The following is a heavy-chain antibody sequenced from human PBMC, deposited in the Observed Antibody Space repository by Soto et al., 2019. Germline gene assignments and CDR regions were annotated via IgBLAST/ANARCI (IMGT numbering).Heavy chain of an antibody. J-gene: IGHJ4*02. CDR3: ARDLTGYPY. V-gene: IGHV3-21*01. Sequence: EVQLVESGGGLVKPGGSLRLSCAASGFTFSSYSMNWVRQAPGKGLEWVSSISSSSSYIYYADSVKGRFTISRDNAKNSLYLKMNGLRAEDTAVYYCARDLTGYPYWGQGTLVAVSS. CDR2: ISSSSSYI. CDR1: GFTFSSYS. D-gene: IGHD3-9*01.